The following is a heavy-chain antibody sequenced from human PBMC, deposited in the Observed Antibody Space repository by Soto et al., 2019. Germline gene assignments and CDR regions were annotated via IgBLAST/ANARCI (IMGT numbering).Heavy chain of an antibody. CDR3: ARAAAWNFIYWLDP. D-gene: IGHD1-1*01. CDR2: VNAHSGQT. V-gene: IGHV1-8*01. CDR1: GYNFITYD. J-gene: IGHJ5*02. Sequence: QVQLVQSGAEVKKPGASVKVSCKASGYNFITYDINWVRQAPGQGLEWMGWVNAHSGQTEFAQKFQGRLTMTTNSSISTASTELSSLRSEATAIYYCARAAAWNFIYWLDPGGQGTLVTVPS.